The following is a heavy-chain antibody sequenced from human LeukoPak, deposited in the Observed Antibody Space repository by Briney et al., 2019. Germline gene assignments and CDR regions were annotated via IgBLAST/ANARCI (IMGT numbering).Heavy chain of an antibody. CDR3: ARRGFGSSWGLDY. D-gene: IGHD6-13*01. CDR2: IYYSGST. CDR1: GGSINYYY. Sequence: SETLSLTCTVSGGSINYYYWSWIRQPPGKGLEWIGYIYYSGSTNYNPSLKSRVTISVDTSKNQFSLKLSSVTAADTAVYYCARRGFGSSWGLDYWGQGTLVTVSS. V-gene: IGHV4-59*08. J-gene: IGHJ4*02.